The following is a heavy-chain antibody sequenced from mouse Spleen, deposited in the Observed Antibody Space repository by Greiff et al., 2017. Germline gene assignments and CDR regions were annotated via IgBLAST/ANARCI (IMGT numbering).Heavy chain of an antibody. CDR2: ISSGSSTI. V-gene: IGHV5-17*01. J-gene: IGHJ2*01. Sequence: EVNLVESGGGLVKPGGSLKLSCAASGFTFSDYGMHWVRQAPEKGLEWVAYISSGSSTIYYADTVKGRFTISRDNAKNTLFLQMTSLRSEDTAMYYCARAYYRYESSYFDYWGQGTTLTVSS. CDR1: GFTFSDYG. CDR3: ARAYYRYESSYFDY. D-gene: IGHD2-14*01.